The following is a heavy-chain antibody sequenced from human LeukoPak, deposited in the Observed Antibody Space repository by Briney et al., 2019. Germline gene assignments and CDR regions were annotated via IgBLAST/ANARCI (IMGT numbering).Heavy chain of an antibody. D-gene: IGHD6-19*01. Sequence: GGSLRLSCAASGFTFSSYSMNWVRQAPGKGLEGVSSISSSSSYIYYADSVKGRFTISRDNAKNSLYLQMNSLRAEDTAVYYCARDKEVAGIFDYWGQGTLVTVSS. CDR2: ISSSSSYI. CDR3: ARDKEVAGIFDY. CDR1: GFTFSSYS. J-gene: IGHJ4*02. V-gene: IGHV3-21*01.